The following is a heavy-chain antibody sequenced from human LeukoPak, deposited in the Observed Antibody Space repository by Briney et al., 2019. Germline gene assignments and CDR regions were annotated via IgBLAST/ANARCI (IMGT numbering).Heavy chain of an antibody. CDR1: GGSISSYY. V-gene: IGHV4-59*01. D-gene: IGHD3-3*01. J-gene: IGHJ6*02. Sequence: SETLSLTCTVSGGSISSYYWSWIRQPPGKGLEWIGYIYYSGSTNYNPSLKSRVTISVGTSQNQFSLKLSSVTAADTAVYYCARVISGSGYYTGDYYYGMDVWGQGTTVTVSS. CDR3: ARVISGSGYYTGDYYYGMDV. CDR2: IYYSGST.